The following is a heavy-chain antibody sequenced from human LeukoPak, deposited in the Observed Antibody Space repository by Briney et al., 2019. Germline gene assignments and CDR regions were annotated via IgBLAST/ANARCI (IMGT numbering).Heavy chain of an antibody. CDR3: ARLPWGVYYSDY. Sequence: SETLSLTCAVYAGSFSGYFWSWIRQPPGKGQEWIGEINHSGSASYNPSLKSRVTISVDTSKNQFSLRLSSVTAAATAVYYCARLPWGVYYSDYWGQGTLVTVSS. V-gene: IGHV4-34*01. CDR1: AGSFSGYF. D-gene: IGHD7-27*01. CDR2: INHSGSA. J-gene: IGHJ4*02.